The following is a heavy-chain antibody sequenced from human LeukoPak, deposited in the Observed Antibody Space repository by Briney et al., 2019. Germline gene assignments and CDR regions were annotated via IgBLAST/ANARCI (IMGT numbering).Heavy chain of an antibody. D-gene: IGHD1-1*01. J-gene: IGHJ4*02. Sequence: GGSLRLSCASSGFTFSDYGMHWVRQAPGKGLEWVAFIRYDGYEKYYADSVKGRFTISRDNSKNTLYLQMNSLRVEDTALYFCARDINWSFDYWGQGALVTVSP. CDR1: GFTFSDYG. CDR2: IRYDGYEK. CDR3: ARDINWSFDY. V-gene: IGHV3-30*02.